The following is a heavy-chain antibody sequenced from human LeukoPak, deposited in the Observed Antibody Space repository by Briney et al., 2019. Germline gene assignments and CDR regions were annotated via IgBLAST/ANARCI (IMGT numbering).Heavy chain of an antibody. CDR1: GGSISSSSYY. V-gene: IGHV4-39*07. J-gene: IGHJ4*02. Sequence: SETLSLTCTVSGGSISSSSYYWGWIRQPPGKGLEWIGSIYYSGSTYYNPSLKSRVTISVDTSKNQFSLKLSSVTAADTAVYYCARGYCTNGVCYTATSPEYYFDYWGQGTLVTVSS. CDR3: ARGYCTNGVCYTATSPEYYFDY. D-gene: IGHD2-8*01. CDR2: IYYSGST.